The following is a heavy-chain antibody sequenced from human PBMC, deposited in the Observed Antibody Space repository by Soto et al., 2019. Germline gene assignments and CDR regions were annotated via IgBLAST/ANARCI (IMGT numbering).Heavy chain of an antibody. CDR2: IYYSGST. V-gene: IGHV4-61*01. CDR3: ARDIGYCSGGSCSWFDP. J-gene: IGHJ5*02. CDR1: GGSVSSGSYY. Sequence: QVQLQESGPGLVKPSETLSLTCTVSGGSVSSGSYYWSWIRQPPGKGLEWIGYIYYSGSTNYNPSLTSRVTISVDTSKNQFSLKLSSVTAADTAVYYCARDIGYCSGGSCSWFDPWGQGTLVTVSS. D-gene: IGHD2-15*01.